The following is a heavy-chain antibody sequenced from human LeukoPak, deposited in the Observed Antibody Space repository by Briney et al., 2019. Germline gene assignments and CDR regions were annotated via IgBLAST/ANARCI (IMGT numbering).Heavy chain of an antibody. CDR3: TRDPTVTTSDC. V-gene: IGHV3-23*01. Sequence: GGSLRLXCAASGFTFSSYAMSWVRQTPGKGLEWVSAISGSGSSTYYADSVKGRFTISRDSSKNTLYLQMNSLRADDTAVYYCTRDPTVTTSDCWGQGTLVTVSS. CDR2: ISGSGSST. J-gene: IGHJ4*02. CDR1: GFTFSSYA. D-gene: IGHD4-17*01.